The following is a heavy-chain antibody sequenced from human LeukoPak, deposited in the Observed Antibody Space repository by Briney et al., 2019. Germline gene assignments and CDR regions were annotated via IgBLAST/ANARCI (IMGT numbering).Heavy chain of an antibody. Sequence: PSETLSLTCTVSGGSISSYYWSWIRQPPGKGLEWIGYIYYSGSTNYNPSLKSRVTISVDTSKNQFSLKLSSVTAADTAVYYCARDSYDYFDYWGQGALVTVSS. CDR1: GGSISSYY. J-gene: IGHJ4*02. D-gene: IGHD5-12*01. CDR3: ARDSYDYFDY. CDR2: IYYSGST. V-gene: IGHV4-59*01.